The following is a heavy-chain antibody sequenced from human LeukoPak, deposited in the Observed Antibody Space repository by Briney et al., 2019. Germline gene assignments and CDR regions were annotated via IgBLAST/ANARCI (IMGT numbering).Heavy chain of an antibody. V-gene: IGHV3-30*04. Sequence: GGSLRLSCAASGFTFSSYAMHWVRQAPGKGLEWVAVISYDGSNKYYADSVKGRLTISRDNSKNTLYLQMNSLRAEDTAVYYCATTRLGQWLQLSAFDIWGQGTMVTVSS. J-gene: IGHJ3*02. CDR2: ISYDGSNK. D-gene: IGHD6-19*01. CDR3: ATTRLGQWLQLSAFDI. CDR1: GFTFSSYA.